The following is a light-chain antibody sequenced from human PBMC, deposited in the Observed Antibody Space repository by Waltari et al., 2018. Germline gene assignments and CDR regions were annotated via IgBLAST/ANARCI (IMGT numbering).Light chain of an antibody. CDR2: EVS. CDR1: DSDVGAYDF. V-gene: IGLV2-14*01. J-gene: IGLJ1*01. Sequence: QSALTQPASVSGSPGQSITISCSGTDSDVGAYDFVSCSQQHPGKAPHLIIYEVSNRPSGISNPFSASKSGNTAALTISGLQAEDEADYYCSSYTTSSAPGVFGTGTRVTVL. CDR3: SSYTTSSAPGV.